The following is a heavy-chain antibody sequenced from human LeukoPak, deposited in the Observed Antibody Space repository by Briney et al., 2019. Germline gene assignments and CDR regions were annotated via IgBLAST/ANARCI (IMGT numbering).Heavy chain of an antibody. J-gene: IGHJ5*02. CDR2: IRYDGSNK. V-gene: IGHV3-30*02. CDR3: ARDGRGDYCSGGNCLMFDP. D-gene: IGHD2-15*01. CDR1: GFTFSSYE. Sequence: PGGSLRLSCAASGFTFSSYEMNWVRQAPGKGLEWVAFIRYDGSNKYYADSVKGRFTISRDNSKNTLYLQMNSLRAEDTAVYYCARDGRGDYCSGGNCLMFDPWGQGTLVTVSS.